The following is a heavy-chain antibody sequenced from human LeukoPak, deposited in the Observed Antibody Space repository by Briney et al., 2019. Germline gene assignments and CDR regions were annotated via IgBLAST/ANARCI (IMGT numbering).Heavy chain of an antibody. CDR3: ARELREHGVFDI. D-gene: IGHD1-26*01. J-gene: IGHJ3*02. Sequence: PGGSLRLSCAASGFTVSSNYMSWVRQAPGKGLEWVSVFYSGGSTYYAASVKGRFSISRDKSKNTVYLQMNSLRAEDTAVYYCARELREHGVFDIWGQGTMVTVSS. CDR1: GFTVSSNY. CDR2: FYSGGST. V-gene: IGHV3-53*01.